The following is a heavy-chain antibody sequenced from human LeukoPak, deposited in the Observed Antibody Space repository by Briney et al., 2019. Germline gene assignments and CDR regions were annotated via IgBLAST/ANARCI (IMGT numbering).Heavy chain of an antibody. V-gene: IGHV4-59*12. CDR2: IYYSGDT. J-gene: IGHJ6*03. CDR1: DGAIAGYS. D-gene: IGHD3-3*01. CDR3: ARLPDYDFWSGYYTHDYYYYYMDV. Sequence: SETLSLTCTVSDGAIAGYSWSWIRQAPGKGLEWIGYIYYSGDTNYNPSLQSRVTISVDTSKNQFSLKLSSVTAADTAVYYCARLPDYDFWSGYYTHDYYYYYMDVWGKGTTVTVSS.